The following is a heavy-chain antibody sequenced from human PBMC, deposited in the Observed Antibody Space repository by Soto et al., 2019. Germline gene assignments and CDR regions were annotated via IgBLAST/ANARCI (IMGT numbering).Heavy chain of an antibody. CDR2: IYTSEST. Sequence: PSETLSLTCTVSGGSITSFYWSWIRQPAGKGLEWIGRIYTSESTNYNPSLKSRVTMSVDTSKNQFSLNLNSVTAADTAVYYCARDGGXCSGGSCYSHYYYAMDVWGQGTTVTVSS. CDR1: GGSITSFY. D-gene: IGHD2-15*01. J-gene: IGHJ6*02. CDR3: ARDGGXCSGGSCYSHYYYAMDV. V-gene: IGHV4-4*07.